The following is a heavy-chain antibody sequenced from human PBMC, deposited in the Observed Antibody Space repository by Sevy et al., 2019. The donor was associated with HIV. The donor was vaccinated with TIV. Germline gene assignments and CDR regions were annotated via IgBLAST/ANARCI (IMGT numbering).Heavy chain of an antibody. D-gene: IGHD1-26*01. J-gene: IGHJ4*02. CDR2: IWYDGSNT. CDR3: ARDPHEIMLSGSYYLY. CDR1: GFIFSYYG. Sequence: LSLTCAASGFIFSYYGMHWVRQAPGKGLEWVAVIWYDGSNTIYADSVKGRFTISRDNSKNILYLQMNSLRDEDTAVYYCARDPHEIMLSGSYYLYWGQGTRVTVSS. V-gene: IGHV3-33*01.